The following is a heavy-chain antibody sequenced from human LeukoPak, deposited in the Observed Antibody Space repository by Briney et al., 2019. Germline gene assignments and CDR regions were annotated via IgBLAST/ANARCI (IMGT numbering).Heavy chain of an antibody. Sequence: GGSLRLSCAASGFTVSSNYMSWVRQAPGKGLEWVCGINWNGGSTGYADSVKGRFTISRDNAKNSLYLQMNSLRVDDTALYYCARGDSSGWYFDDWGQGTLVTVSS. CDR1: GFTVSSNY. CDR3: ARGDSSGWYFDD. CDR2: INWNGGST. J-gene: IGHJ4*02. V-gene: IGHV3-20*04. D-gene: IGHD6-19*01.